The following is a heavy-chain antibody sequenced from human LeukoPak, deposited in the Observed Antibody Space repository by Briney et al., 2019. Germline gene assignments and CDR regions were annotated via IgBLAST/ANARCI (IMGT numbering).Heavy chain of an antibody. CDR2: INAGNGNT. D-gene: IGHD3-3*01. Sequence: ASVKVSCKASGYIFTNYAMHLVRQAPGQRLEWMGWINAGNGNTKYSQEFQGRVTITRDTSASTAYMEVSSLRSEDMAVYYCARARYESRIWPKSRYDYYYYMDVWGKGTTVTVSS. V-gene: IGHV1-3*03. CDR1: GYIFTNYA. J-gene: IGHJ6*03. CDR3: ARARYESRIWPKSRYDYYYYMDV.